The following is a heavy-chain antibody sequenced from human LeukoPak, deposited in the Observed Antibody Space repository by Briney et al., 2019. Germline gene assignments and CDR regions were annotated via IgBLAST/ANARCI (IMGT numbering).Heavy chain of an antibody. CDR1: GGSIRSYY. D-gene: IGHD1-26*01. CDR2: IYYSGST. V-gene: IGHV4-59*01. J-gene: IGHJ4*02. CDR3: AKQWVGATFLFDY. Sequence: PSETLSLTCTVSGGSIRSYYWNWIRQPPGKGLEWIGYIYYSGSTSYNTSLKSRVTISVDTSKNQFSLKLSSVTAADTAEYYCAKQWVGATFLFDYWGQGTLVTVSS.